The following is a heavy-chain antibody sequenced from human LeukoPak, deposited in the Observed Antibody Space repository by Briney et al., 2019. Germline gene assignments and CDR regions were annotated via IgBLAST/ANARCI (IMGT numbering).Heavy chain of an antibody. D-gene: IGHD6-19*01. J-gene: IGHJ3*02. Sequence: PGGSLRLSCAASGFTFSSYSMHWVRQAPGKGREWVAVISYDGSNKYYADSVKGRFTISRDNSKNTLYLQMNSLRAEETAVYYCAREEMYSSGWNDAFDIWGQGTMVTVSS. CDR1: GFTFSSYS. CDR2: ISYDGSNK. V-gene: IGHV3-30*04. CDR3: AREEMYSSGWNDAFDI.